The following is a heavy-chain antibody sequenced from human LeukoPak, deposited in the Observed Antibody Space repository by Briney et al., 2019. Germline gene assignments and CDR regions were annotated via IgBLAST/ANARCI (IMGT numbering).Heavy chain of an antibody. CDR2: IAYSGST. D-gene: IGHD3-22*01. V-gene: IGHV4-39*01. CDR1: GFTFRTYSMN. CDR3: ARLGHYYDSSGSPL. J-gene: IGHJ4*02. Sequence: PGGSLRLSCAVSGFTFRTYSMNWVRQPPGKGLEWIGSIAYSGSTYYNPSLKSRATVSVDTSKNQLSLKLSSVTAADTAVYYCARLGHYYDSSGSPLWGQGTLVTVSS.